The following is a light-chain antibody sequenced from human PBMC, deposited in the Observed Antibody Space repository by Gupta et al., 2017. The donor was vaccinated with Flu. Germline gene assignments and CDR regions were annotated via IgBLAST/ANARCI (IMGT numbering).Light chain of an antibody. CDR3: ATWDDNVRGPV. CDR2: GDT. Sequence: QYVLTQPPSESGTLGKRLTIPCSGGTSNIGSHSVYGYQHLPGAAPNLLVSGDTQRPSGVPDRFSGSKSGTSASLAISCLRFDDEAHYYCATWDDNVRGPVFGGGTKVTVL. CDR1: TSNIGSHS. V-gene: IGLV1-47*01. J-gene: IGLJ3*02.